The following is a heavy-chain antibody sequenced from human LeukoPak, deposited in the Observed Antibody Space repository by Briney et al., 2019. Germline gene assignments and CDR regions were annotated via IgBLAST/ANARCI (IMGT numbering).Heavy chain of an antibody. CDR1: DYYISSGHY. Sequence: SETLSLTCTVSDYYISSGHYWGWIRQPPGKGLEWIGNIHHAGATYYNPSLKSRVTISVDTSKNQFSLKLSSVTAADTAVYYCAKEPSGDFWSGSWFDPWGQGTLVTVSS. J-gene: IGHJ5*02. CDR2: IHHAGAT. V-gene: IGHV4-38-2*02. CDR3: AKEPSGDFWSGSWFDP. D-gene: IGHD3-3*01.